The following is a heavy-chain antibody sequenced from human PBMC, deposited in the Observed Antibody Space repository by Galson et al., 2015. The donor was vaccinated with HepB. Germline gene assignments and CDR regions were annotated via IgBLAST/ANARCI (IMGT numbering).Heavy chain of an antibody. CDR2: ISAHNGNT. V-gene: IGHV1-18*04. CDR3: ARGRSGSWKSPYRYGMDV. Sequence: SVKVSCKASGYTFTSYGISWVRQAPGQGLEWMGWISAHNGNTNYAQKLQGRVTMTTDTSTSTAYMELRSLRSDDTAVYYCARGRSGSWKSPYRYGMDVWGQGTTVTVSS. CDR1: GYTFTSYG. D-gene: IGHD1-26*01. J-gene: IGHJ6*02.